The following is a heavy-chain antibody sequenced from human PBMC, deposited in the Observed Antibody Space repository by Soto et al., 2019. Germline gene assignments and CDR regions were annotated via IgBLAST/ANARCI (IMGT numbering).Heavy chain of an antibody. CDR3: ARDRGHNWNYGWFDP. J-gene: IGHJ5*02. CDR2: ISGYNGNT. CDR1: GYTFTSYG. Sequence: QVQLVQSGAEVKKPGASVKVSCKASGYTFTSYGISWVRQAPGQGLEWMGRISGYNGNTNYAQKLQGRVTMPTDTSTSRAYMELRSLRSADTAVYYCARDRGHNWNYGWFDPWGQGTLVTVSS. D-gene: IGHD1-7*01. V-gene: IGHV1-18*01.